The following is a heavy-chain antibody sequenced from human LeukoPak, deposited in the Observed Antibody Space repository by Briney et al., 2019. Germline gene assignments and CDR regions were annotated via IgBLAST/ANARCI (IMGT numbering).Heavy chain of an antibody. D-gene: IGHD2-2*01. Sequence: GGSLRLSCAASGFTFSSYAIHWVRQAPGKGLEWVAVISYDGSNKYYADSVKGRFTISRDNSKNTLYLQMNSLRAEDTAVYYCARGLGVPAAILSDFGYWGQGTLVTVSS. CDR3: ARGLGVPAAILSDFGY. V-gene: IGHV3-30-3*01. CDR2: ISYDGSNK. CDR1: GFTFSSYA. J-gene: IGHJ4*02.